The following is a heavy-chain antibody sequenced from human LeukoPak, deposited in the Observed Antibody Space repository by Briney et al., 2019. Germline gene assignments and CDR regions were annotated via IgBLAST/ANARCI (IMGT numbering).Heavy chain of an antibody. CDR1: GFTFTTYG. CDR2: ISSSSRYT. V-gene: IGHV3-21*01. J-gene: IGHJ4*02. D-gene: IGHD3-3*01. Sequence: GRSLRLSCAASGFTFTTYGMHWVRQAPGKGLEWVSSISSSSRYTFYVDSVKGRFTISRDNAKNSLYLQMNSLRVEDTAVYYCARDEAHGYDFRPQDYWGQGTLVSVSS. CDR3: ARDEAHGYDFRPQDY.